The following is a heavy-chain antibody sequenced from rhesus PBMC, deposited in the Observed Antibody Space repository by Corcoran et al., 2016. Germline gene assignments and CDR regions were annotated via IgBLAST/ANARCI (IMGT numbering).Heavy chain of an antibody. CDR3: AGYTPSDSGSYYFDY. Sequence: QVQLQESGPGLVKPSETLSLTCAVSGGSFSSYWWSWIRQPPGKGLEWIGAINGKRGSTNYNPSLKSRVTISKAASKNQFSLKLSSVTAADTAVYFCAGYTPSDSGSYYFDYWGQGVLVTVSS. CDR2: INGKRGST. CDR1: GGSFSSYW. V-gene: IGHV4-80*01. J-gene: IGHJ4*01. D-gene: IGHD3-16*01.